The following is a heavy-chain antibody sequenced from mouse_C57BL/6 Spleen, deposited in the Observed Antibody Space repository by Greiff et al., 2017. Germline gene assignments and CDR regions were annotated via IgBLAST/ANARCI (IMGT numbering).Heavy chain of an antibody. V-gene: IGHV3-6*01. CDR1: GYSITSGYY. D-gene: IGHD4-1*01. CDR2: ISYDGSN. Sequence: EVQLQQSGPGLVKPSQSLSLTCSVTGYSITSGYYWNWIRQFPGNKLEWMGYISYDGSNNYNPSLKNRISITRDTSKNQFFLKLNSVTTEDTATYYCARGGGAGPYRYFDVWGTGTTVTVSS. J-gene: IGHJ1*03. CDR3: ARGGGAGPYRYFDV.